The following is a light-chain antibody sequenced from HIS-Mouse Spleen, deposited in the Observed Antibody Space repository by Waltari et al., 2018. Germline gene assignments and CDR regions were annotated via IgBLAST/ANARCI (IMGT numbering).Light chain of an antibody. Sequence: QSALTQPASVSGSPGQSITISCTGTSSDVGSSNLLSWYQHHPGKAPKLLIYEGSKRPSGVSNRFSGSKSGNTASLTISGLQAEDEADYYCCSYAGSSTWVFGGGTKLTVL. J-gene: IGLJ3*02. V-gene: IGLV2-23*01. CDR1: SSDVGSSNL. CDR3: CSYAGSSTWV. CDR2: EGS.